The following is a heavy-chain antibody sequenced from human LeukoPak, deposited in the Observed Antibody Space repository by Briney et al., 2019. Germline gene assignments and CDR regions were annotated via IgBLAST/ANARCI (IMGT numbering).Heavy chain of an antibody. CDR1: GGSISSSSYY. J-gene: IGHJ6*02. CDR2: IYYSGST. Sequence: SETLSLTCTVSGGSISSSSYYWGWIRQPPGKGLEWIRSIYYSGSTYYNPSLKSRVTISVDTSKNQFSLKLSSVTAADTAVYYCASYYSSSSRGHYYGMDVWGQGTTVTVSS. CDR3: ASYYSSSSRGHYYGMDV. D-gene: IGHD6-6*01. V-gene: IGHV4-39*01.